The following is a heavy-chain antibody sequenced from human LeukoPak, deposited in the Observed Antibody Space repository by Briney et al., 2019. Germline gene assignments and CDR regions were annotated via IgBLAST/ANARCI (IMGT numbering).Heavy chain of an antibody. J-gene: IGHJ4*02. CDR1: GYTFSNYW. V-gene: IGHV5-51*01. D-gene: IGHD6-13*01. CDR2: IYPADSDT. Sequence: GESLKISCTGSGYTFSNYWIAWVRQMPGKGLEWMGIIYPADSDTKYSPSFQGQVSISADKFINTAYLQWSSLKASDTAIYYCTGQYSSTWYYFDYWGQGTLVTASS. CDR3: TGQYSSTWYYFDY.